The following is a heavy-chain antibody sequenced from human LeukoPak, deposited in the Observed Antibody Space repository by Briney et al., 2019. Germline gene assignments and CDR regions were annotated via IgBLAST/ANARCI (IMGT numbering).Heavy chain of an antibody. D-gene: IGHD5-12*01. Sequence: ASVKVSCKASGYTFTSYGISWVRQAPGQGLEWMGWISAYNGNTNYAQKVQGRVTMTTDTSTSTAYMELRSLRSDDTAVYYCARVAGTISGYDKYYYYYYMDVWGKGTTVTVSS. CDR3: ARVAGTISGYDKYYYYYYMDV. J-gene: IGHJ6*03. V-gene: IGHV1-18*01. CDR1: GYTFTSYG. CDR2: ISAYNGNT.